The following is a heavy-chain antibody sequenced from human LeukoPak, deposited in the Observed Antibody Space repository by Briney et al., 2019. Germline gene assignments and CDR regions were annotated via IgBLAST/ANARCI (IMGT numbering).Heavy chain of an antibody. V-gene: IGHV3-48*01. J-gene: IGHJ4*02. CDR1: GFTFSSYS. CDR3: ARDRGLPAAID. Sequence: GGSLRLSCAASGFTFSSYSMNWVRQAPGKGLEWVSYISSSSSTIYYADSVKGRFTISRDNAKNSLYLQMNSLRAEDTAVYYCARDRGLPAAIDWGQGTLVTVSS. D-gene: IGHD2-2*02. CDR2: ISSSSSTI.